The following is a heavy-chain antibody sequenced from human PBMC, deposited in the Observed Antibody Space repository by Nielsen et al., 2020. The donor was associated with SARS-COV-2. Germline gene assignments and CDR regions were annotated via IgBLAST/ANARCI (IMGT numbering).Heavy chain of an antibody. V-gene: IGHV1-69*04. CDR2: IIPILGIA. D-gene: IGHD1-26*01. Sequence: SVKVSCKASGGTFSSYAISWVRQAPGQGLEWMGRIIPILGIANYAQKFQDRVTMTSDTSTSTVYMELSSLRSEDTAVYYCAREWVGTTIKDFDYWGQGTLVTVSS. CDR1: GGTFSSYA. CDR3: AREWVGTTIKDFDY. J-gene: IGHJ4*02.